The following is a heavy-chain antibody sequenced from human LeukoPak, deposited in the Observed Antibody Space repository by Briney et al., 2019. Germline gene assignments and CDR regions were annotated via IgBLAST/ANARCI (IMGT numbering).Heavy chain of an antibody. Sequence: ASVKVSCKASGYTFTYCFFHWVRQAPGQGLEWMGWINPKTGGTNYAQKFQGRVTMTWDTSISTVYLELNSLTSDDTAVYFCARDPPFSGSYDYWGQGSLVTVSS. CDR3: ARDPPFSGSYDY. V-gene: IGHV1-2*02. J-gene: IGHJ4*02. CDR2: INPKTGGT. CDR1: GYTFTYCF. D-gene: IGHD3-10*01.